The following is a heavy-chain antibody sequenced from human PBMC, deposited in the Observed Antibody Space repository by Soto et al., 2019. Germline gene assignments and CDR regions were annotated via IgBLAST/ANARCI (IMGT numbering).Heavy chain of an antibody. CDR2: IKSDGSSR. CDR3: VRPWGY. J-gene: IGHJ4*02. V-gene: IGHV3-74*01. D-gene: IGHD1-26*01. CDR1: GFTSTSDW. Sequence: PGGSLRLSCVASGFTSTSDWMHWVRQAPGKGLVWVSRIKSDGSSRGYADSVKGRFTISRDNAKNTLYLQMDSLRAEDTAVYYCVRPWGYWGQGTLVTVSS.